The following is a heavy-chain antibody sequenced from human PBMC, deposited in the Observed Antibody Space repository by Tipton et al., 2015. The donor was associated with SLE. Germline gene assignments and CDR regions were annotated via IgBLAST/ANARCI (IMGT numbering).Heavy chain of an antibody. D-gene: IGHD3-3*01. CDR1: GGSISSGGYY. V-gene: IGHV4-61*02. CDR3: ARLQYYDFWSAYYQPFDY. Sequence: TLSLTCTVSGGSISSGGYYWNWIRQSAGKGLEWIGRVSYNGGTYINPSLRSRVTISVDTSEKQFSLKLTSVTAADTAVYYCARLQYYDFWSAYYQPFDYWGQGTLVTVSS. J-gene: IGHJ4*02. CDR2: VSYNGGT.